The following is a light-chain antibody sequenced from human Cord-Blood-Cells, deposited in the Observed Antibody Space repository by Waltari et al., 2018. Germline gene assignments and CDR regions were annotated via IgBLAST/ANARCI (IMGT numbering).Light chain of an antibody. V-gene: IGKV1-27*01. CDR2: AAS. CDR3: QKYNSAPYT. J-gene: IGKJ2*01. CDR1: QGISNY. Sequence: DIQMTQSPSSLCASVGDRVTITCRASQGISNYLAWYQQKPGKVPKLLIYAASTLQSGVPSRFGGSGSGSDFTLTISSLQPEDVATYYCQKYNSAPYTFGQGTKLEIK.